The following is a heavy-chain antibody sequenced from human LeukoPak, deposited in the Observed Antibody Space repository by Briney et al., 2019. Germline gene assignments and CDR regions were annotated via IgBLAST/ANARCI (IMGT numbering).Heavy chain of an antibody. V-gene: IGHV4-39*01. CDR3: ARHMDIVVVVAATRLSQDFDY. CDR2: IFYSGTT. D-gene: IGHD2-15*01. Sequence: SETLSLTCTVSGGSISSTTDYWGWIRQPPGKGLEWIGSIFYSGTTYYNPSLKSRVTISVDTSKNQFSLKLSSVTAADTAVYYCARHMDIVVVVAATRLSQDFDYWGQGTLVTVSS. CDR1: GGSISSTTDY. J-gene: IGHJ4*02.